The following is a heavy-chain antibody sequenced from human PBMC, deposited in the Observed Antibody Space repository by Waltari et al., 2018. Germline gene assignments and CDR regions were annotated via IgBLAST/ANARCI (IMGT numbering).Heavy chain of an antibody. Sequence: EVQLVESGGGLVKPGGSLRLSCAASGFTFSSYWMSWVRRAPGKGLEWVANIKQDGSEKYYVDSVKGRFTISRDNAKNSLYLQMNSLRAEDTAVYYCARALLRFLEYYFDYWGQGTLVTVSS. CDR3: ARALLRFLEYYFDY. V-gene: IGHV3-7*01. D-gene: IGHD3-3*01. CDR2: IKQDGSEK. CDR1: GFTFSSYW. J-gene: IGHJ4*02.